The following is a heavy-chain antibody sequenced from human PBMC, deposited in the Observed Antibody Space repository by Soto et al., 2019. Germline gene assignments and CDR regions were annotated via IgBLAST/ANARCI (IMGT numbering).Heavy chain of an antibody. V-gene: IGHV1-18*01. CDR1: GYTFTSYG. D-gene: IGHD3-22*01. CDR3: ARDLYGYDSSGYKD. CDR2: ISAYNGNT. Sequence: QVQLVQSGAEVKKPGASVKVSCKASGYTFTSYGISWVRQSPGQGLEWMGWISAYNGNTNYAQKLQGRVTMTTDTSTSTADMELRSMRSDDTAVYYGARDLYGYDSSGYKDWGQGTLVTVSS. J-gene: IGHJ4*02.